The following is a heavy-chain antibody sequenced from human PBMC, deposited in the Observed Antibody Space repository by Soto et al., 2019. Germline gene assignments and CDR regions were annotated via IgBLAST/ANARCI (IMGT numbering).Heavy chain of an antibody. CDR2: TYYRSKWYN. CDR3: AREGGIYGDYVLARDYFDY. J-gene: IGHJ4*02. CDR1: GDSVSSNSAA. D-gene: IGHD4-17*01. V-gene: IGHV6-1*01. Sequence: QSQTLSLTCAISGDSVSSNSAAWNWIRQSPSRGLEWLGRTYYRSKWYNDYAVSVKSRITINPDTSKNQFSLQLNSVTPEDTAVYYCAREGGIYGDYVLARDYFDYWGQGTLVTVSS.